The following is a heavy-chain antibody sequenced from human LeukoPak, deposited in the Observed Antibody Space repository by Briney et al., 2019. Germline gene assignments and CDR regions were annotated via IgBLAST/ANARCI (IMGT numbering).Heavy chain of an antibody. CDR1: GGSFSNYY. CDR3: ARRWNYGRNYYIDV. D-gene: IGHD1-7*01. CDR2: VNDSGRT. Sequence: SETLSLTCAVYGGSFSNYYWSWIRQTPGKGMEWIGEVNDSGRTNYNPSLMSRVTVSVDTSKNQFSLRLTSVTATDTAVYYCARRWNYGRNYYIDVWGKGAAVSVSS. V-gene: IGHV4-34*01. J-gene: IGHJ6*03.